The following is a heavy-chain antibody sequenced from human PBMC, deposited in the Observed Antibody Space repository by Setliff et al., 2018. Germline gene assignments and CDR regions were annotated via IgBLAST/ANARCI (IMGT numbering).Heavy chain of an antibody. CDR2: VYYDGRT. D-gene: IGHD3-3*01. Sequence: SETLSLTCSVSGASVTNVNYYWGWIRQPPGKGLEWIASVYYDGRTYYNPSFKSRLTMSVDKSRNQFSLKLTSVTAADTAVFYCARIAYFDFWRGYGVGAFDLWGHGTMGT. J-gene: IGHJ3*01. V-gene: IGHV4-39*01. CDR3: ARIAYFDFWRGYGVGAFDL. CDR1: GASVTNVNYY.